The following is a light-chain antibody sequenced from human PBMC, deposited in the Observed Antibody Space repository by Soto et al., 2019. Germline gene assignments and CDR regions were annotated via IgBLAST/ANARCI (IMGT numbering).Light chain of an antibody. CDR2: EVS. CDR1: SSDVGSYKL. Sequence: QSVLTQPASVSGSPGQSITISCTGTSSDVGSYKLVSWYQQHPGKAPKLMISEVSKRHSGISDRFSGSKSGSTASLTISGLQAEDEVDYYCCSYAGTSTHTVFGGGTQLTVL. V-gene: IGLV2-23*02. CDR3: CSYAGTSTHTV. J-gene: IGLJ7*01.